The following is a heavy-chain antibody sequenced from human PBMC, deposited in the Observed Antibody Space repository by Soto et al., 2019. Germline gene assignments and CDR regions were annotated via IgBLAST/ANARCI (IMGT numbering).Heavy chain of an antibody. D-gene: IGHD4-17*01. CDR3: ARDYTVTTSYYYYGMDV. J-gene: IGHJ6*02. Sequence: GGSLRLSCAASGFTFSSYSMNWVRQAPGKGLEWVSYISSSSSTIYYADSVKGRFTISRDNAKNSLYLQMNSLRDEDTAVYYCARDYTVTTSYYYYGMDVWGQGTTVTVSS. CDR2: ISSSSSTI. CDR1: GFTFSSYS. V-gene: IGHV3-48*02.